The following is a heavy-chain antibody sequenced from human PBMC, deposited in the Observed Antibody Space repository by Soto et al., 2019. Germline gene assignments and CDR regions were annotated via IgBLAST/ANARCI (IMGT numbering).Heavy chain of an antibody. Sequence: EVQLVESGGGLVQPVGSLRLSCEASGFTLSSYSMNWARQAPGQGLEWVSYISSSSSTIYYADSVKGRFTISRDNAKNSLYLQMNSLRDEDTAMYYCARDNPRSSGWDVWGQGTTVTVSS. CDR3: ARDNPRSSGWDV. CDR2: ISSSSSTI. CDR1: GFTLSSYS. V-gene: IGHV3-48*02. J-gene: IGHJ6*02.